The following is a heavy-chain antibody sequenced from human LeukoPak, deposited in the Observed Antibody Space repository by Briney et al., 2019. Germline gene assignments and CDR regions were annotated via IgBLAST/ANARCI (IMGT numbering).Heavy chain of an antibody. V-gene: IGHV3-21*01. D-gene: IGHD2-2*01. J-gene: IGHJ5*02. CDR1: GFTLSNYD. Sequence: GGSLRLSCAASGFTLSNYDMNWVRRAPGKGLEWVSSISTSSRYIYYKDSVRGRFTISRDDAKNSLYLEMNSLRAEDTAVYYCARADCSSSTCYLRRSWFDPWGQGTLVTVSS. CDR3: ARADCSSSTCYLRRSWFDP. CDR2: ISTSSRYI.